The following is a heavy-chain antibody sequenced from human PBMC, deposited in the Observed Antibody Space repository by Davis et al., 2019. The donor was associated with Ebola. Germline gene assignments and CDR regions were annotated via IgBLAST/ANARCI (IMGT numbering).Heavy chain of an antibody. CDR3: ARDKGLELRRGMDV. Sequence: GGSLRLSCAASGFTFSSYGMHWVRQAPGKGLEWVAVISYDGSNKYYADSVKGRFTISRDNSKNTLYLQMNSLRAEDTAVYYCARDKGLELRRGMDVWGQGTTVTVSS. CDR2: ISYDGSNK. CDR1: GFTFSSYG. V-gene: IGHV3-30*03. J-gene: IGHJ6*02. D-gene: IGHD1-7*01.